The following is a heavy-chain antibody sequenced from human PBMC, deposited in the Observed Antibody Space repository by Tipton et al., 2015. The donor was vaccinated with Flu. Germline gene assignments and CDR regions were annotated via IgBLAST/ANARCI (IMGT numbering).Heavy chain of an antibody. CDR2: ISGSGGST. V-gene: IGHV3-23*01. CDR3: AKGLDIVVVTEGFDY. D-gene: IGHD2-21*02. CDR1: GFTFSSYA. Sequence: AASGFTFSSYAMSWVRQAPGKGLEWVSAISGSGGSTYYADSVKGRFTISRDNSKNTLYLQMNSLRAEDTAVYYCAKGLDIVVVTEGFDYWGQGTLVTVSS. J-gene: IGHJ4*02.